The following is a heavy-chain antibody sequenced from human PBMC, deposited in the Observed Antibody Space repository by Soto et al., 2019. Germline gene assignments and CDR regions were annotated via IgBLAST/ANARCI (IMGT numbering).Heavy chain of an antibody. CDR3: ARGKGIAARPALDY. D-gene: IGHD6-6*01. V-gene: IGHV3-13*01. CDR1: GFTFSSYD. Sequence: PGGSLRLSCAASGFTFSSYDMHWVRQATGKGLEWVSAIGTAGDTYYPGSVKGRFTISRETAKNSLSLQMNSLRAGDTAVYYCARGKGIAARPALDYWGQGTLVTVSS. J-gene: IGHJ4*02. CDR2: IGTAGDT.